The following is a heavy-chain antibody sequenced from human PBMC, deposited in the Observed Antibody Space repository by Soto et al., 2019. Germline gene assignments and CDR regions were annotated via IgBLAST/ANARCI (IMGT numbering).Heavy chain of an antibody. J-gene: IGHJ4*02. CDR1: GFTFRSYA. Sequence: WGSLRLSCAASGFTFRSYAISWVRQAPGKGLEWVSAISGSGGSTYYADSVKGRFTISIDNSKNTLYLQMNSLRAEDTAVYYCAKERVVRRYYFDYWGQGTLVTVSS. D-gene: IGHD3-3*01. CDR3: AKERVVRRYYFDY. V-gene: IGHV3-23*01. CDR2: ISGSGGST.